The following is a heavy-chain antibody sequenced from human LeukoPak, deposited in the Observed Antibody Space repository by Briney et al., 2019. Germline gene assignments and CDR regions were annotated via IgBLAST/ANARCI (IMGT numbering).Heavy chain of an antibody. V-gene: IGHV2-5*02. D-gene: IGHD6-25*01. CDR2: IYWDDDK. J-gene: IGHJ4*02. CDR1: GFSSSTSRVG. Sequence: KESGPTLVKPTQTPTLTCTFSGFSSSTSRVGVGWIRQPPGKALEWLAHIYWDDDKRYSPSLKSRLTIAKVTFKNQVVLTMTNMDPVDTATYYCAHKARIGAQFDYWGQGTLVTVSS. CDR3: AHKARIGAQFDY.